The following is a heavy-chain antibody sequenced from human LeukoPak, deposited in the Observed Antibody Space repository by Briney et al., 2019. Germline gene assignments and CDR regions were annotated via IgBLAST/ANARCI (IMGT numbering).Heavy chain of an antibody. CDR1: GGSFSDYY. J-gene: IGHJ4*02. CDR2: INHSGST. V-gene: IGHV4-34*01. D-gene: IGHD3-10*01. CDR3: ARGPRNYGSGSYFAY. Sequence: MASETLSLTCAVYGGSFSDYYWSWIRQPPGKGLEWIGEINHSGSTNYNPSLKGRVTISVDTSKNQFSLKLSSVTAADTAVYYCARGPRNYGSGSYFAYWGQGTLVTVSS.